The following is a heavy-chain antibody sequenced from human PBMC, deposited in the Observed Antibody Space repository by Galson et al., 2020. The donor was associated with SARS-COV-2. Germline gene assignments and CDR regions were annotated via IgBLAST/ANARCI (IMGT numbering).Heavy chain of an antibody. J-gene: IGHJ4*02. D-gene: IGHD1-1*01. Sequence: GGSLRLSCAASGFNFSSYSMSWVRQAPGKGLQWVSAIYRSGDSTYYADSVKGRFSISRDNSKNTVFLQMNSLRAEDTAVYYCAKMGLNWYIDFWGQGTLVTVSS. CDR2: IYRSGDST. CDR3: AKMGLNWYIDF. V-gene: IGHV3-23*01. CDR1: GFNFSSYS.